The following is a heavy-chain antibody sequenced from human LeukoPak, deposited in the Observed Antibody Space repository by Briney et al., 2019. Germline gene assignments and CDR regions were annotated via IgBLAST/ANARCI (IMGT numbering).Heavy chain of an antibody. D-gene: IGHD3-10*01. CDR2: ISAYNGNT. CDR1: GYTFTSYG. V-gene: IGHV1-18*01. J-gene: IGHJ5*02. Sequence: ASVKVSCKASGYTFTSYGITWVRQAPGQGLEWMGWISAYNGNTNYAQSLQGRVTMTTDTSTSTAYMELRSLRSDDTAVYYCAGLWFVSLGSNWFDPWGQGTLVTVS. CDR3: AGLWFVSLGSNWFDP.